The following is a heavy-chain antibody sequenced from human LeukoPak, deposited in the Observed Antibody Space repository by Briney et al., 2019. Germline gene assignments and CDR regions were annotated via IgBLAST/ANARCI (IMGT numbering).Heavy chain of an antibody. D-gene: IGHD3-3*01. V-gene: IGHV3-9*03. J-gene: IGHJ4*02. CDR2: ISWNSGCI. CDR1: GFTFDDYA. CDR3: AKSDAAALRSGYQYYFDY. Sequence: GGSLRLSCAASGFTFDDYAMHWVRQAPGKGLEWVSGISWNSGCIGYADSVKGRFTISRDNAKNSLYLQMNSLRAEDMALYYCAKSDAAALRSGYQYYFDYWGQGTLVTVSS.